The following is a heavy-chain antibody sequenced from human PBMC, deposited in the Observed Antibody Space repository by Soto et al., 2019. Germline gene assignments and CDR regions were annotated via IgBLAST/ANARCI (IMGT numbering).Heavy chain of an antibody. CDR2: VSYRGTT. D-gene: IGHD5-12*01. CDR1: GGSISSSTYY. Sequence: TSETLSLTCTVSGGSISSSTYYWAWIRQPPGKGLEWIGSVSYRGTTYYNPSLKSRVTISEDTSKNQFSLNLRSVTAADTAVYYCARGFGNGYDLGFDFWGQGTLVTVSS. CDR3: ARGFGNGYDLGFDF. J-gene: IGHJ4*02. V-gene: IGHV4-39*01.